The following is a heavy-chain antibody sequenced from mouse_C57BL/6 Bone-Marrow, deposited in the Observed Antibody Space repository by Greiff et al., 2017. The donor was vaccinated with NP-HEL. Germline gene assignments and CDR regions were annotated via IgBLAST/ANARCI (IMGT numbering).Heavy chain of an antibody. CDR1: GFTFSDYG. V-gene: IGHV5-15*04. Sequence: EVMLVESGGGLVQPGGSLKLSCAASGFTFSDYGMAWVRQAPRKGPVWVALISNFAYSIYYSDSVTGRFTISRENAKNTLYLEMSSLRSEDTDMYYCARHAVYAMGCWGKGTSVTVSS. CDR2: ISNFAYSI. CDR3: ARHAVYAMGC. J-gene: IGHJ4*01.